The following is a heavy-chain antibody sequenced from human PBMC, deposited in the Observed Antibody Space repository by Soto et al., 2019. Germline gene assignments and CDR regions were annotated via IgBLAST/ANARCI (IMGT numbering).Heavy chain of an antibody. CDR2: IYYSGST. CDR1: GGSVSSDHHF. V-gene: IGHV4-61*01. Sequence: PSGTLSLPCPVSGGSVSSDHHFWGWIRQPPGKGLEWIGYIYYSGSTNYNPSLKSRVTISVDTSKNQFSLKLSSVTAADTAVYYCARVDRRFDPWGQGTLVTVSS. D-gene: IGHD3-16*02. CDR3: ARVDRRFDP. J-gene: IGHJ5*02.